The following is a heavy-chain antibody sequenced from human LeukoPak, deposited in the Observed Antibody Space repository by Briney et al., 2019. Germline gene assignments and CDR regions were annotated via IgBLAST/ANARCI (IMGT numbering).Heavy chain of an antibody. CDR2: MYNSGSI. CDR1: GGSISSSTHY. CDR3: ARHETSGYFDI. J-gene: IGHJ3*02. V-gene: IGHV4-39*01. Sequence: PSETLSLTCTVSGGSISSSTHYWGWIRQSPGKGLEWIGSMYNSGSISYNPSLRSRVTITVDTSKNQFSLNFNSVTAADTALYFCARHETSGYFDIWGQGTMVTVSS. D-gene: IGHD3-22*01.